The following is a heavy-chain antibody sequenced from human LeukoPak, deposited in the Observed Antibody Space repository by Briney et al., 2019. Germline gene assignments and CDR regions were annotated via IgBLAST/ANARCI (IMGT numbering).Heavy chain of an antibody. Sequence: RASVKASCKASGYTFTSSYMHWVRQAPGQGLEWMGIINPSGGNTTYAQKFQGRVTMTRDMSTSTVYMELSSLRSEDTAVYYCARDPGYDTSGYYYWGLGTLVTVSS. CDR3: ARDPGYDTSGYYY. CDR2: INPSGGNT. V-gene: IGHV1-46*01. CDR1: GYTFTSSY. D-gene: IGHD3-22*01. J-gene: IGHJ4*02.